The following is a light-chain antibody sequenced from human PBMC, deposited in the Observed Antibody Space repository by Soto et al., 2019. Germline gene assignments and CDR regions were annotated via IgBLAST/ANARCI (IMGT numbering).Light chain of an antibody. V-gene: IGKV1-39*01. Sequence: IQMTQSPSSLSASAGDSVTITCRASQNIDNLLNWYQQKPGKPPKLLIFAASSLHSGVPSRFSGSGSGTYFTLTISSLQPEDFANYYCQQSYSVPWTFGQGTETEI. CDR3: QQSYSVPWT. CDR2: AAS. J-gene: IGKJ1*01. CDR1: QNIDNL.